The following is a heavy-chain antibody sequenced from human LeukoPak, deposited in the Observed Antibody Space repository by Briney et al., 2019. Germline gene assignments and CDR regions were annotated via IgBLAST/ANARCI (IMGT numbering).Heavy chain of an antibody. V-gene: IGHV1-2*04. D-gene: IGHD6-13*01. CDR2: INPNSGGT. Sequence: GASVKVSCKASGYTFTGYYMHWVRQAPGQGLEWMGWINPNSGGTNYAQKFQGWVTITRDASASTAYMELSSLRSEDTAVYYCARDHGSSWFRWFDPWGQGTLVTVSS. CDR1: GYTFTGYY. J-gene: IGHJ5*02. CDR3: ARDHGSSWFRWFDP.